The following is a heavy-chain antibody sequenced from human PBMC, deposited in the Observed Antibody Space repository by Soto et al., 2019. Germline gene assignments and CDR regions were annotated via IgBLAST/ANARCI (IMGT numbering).Heavy chain of an antibody. J-gene: IGHJ6*02. Sequence: QVQLVQSGAEVKKPGASVKVSCKASGYTFTSYGISWVRQAPGQGLEWMGWISAYNGNTNYAQKLQGRVTMTTDTSTSTDYMELRSLRSDDTAVYYCARDRSSSAPADSYGMDVWGQGTTVTVSS. CDR2: ISAYNGNT. CDR3: ARDRSSSAPADSYGMDV. V-gene: IGHV1-18*01. D-gene: IGHD6-6*01. CDR1: GYTFTSYG.